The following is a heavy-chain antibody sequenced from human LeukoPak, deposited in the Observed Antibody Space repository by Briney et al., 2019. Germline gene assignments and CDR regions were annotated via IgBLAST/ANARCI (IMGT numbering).Heavy chain of an antibody. CDR3: ARGEGYSSSWYGWD. CDR2: IYYSGST. V-gene: IGHV4-59*01. Sequence: SETLSLTCTVSGGSISSYYWSWIRQPPGKGLEWIGYIYYSGSTNYNPSLKSRVTISVDTSKNQFSLKLSSVTAADTAVYYCARGEGYSSSWYGWDWGQGTLVTVSS. D-gene: IGHD6-13*01. CDR1: GGSISSYY. J-gene: IGHJ4*02.